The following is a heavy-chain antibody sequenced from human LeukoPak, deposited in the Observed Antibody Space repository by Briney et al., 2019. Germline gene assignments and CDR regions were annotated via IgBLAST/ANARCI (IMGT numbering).Heavy chain of an antibody. D-gene: IGHD3-3*01. V-gene: IGHV4-34*01. CDR3: ARGDDFWSGYNWLDP. CDR2: INHSGST. CDR1: GGSFSGYY. Sequence: SETLSLTCAVSGGSFSGYYWSWIRQPPGKGLEWIGEINHSGSTNYNPSLKSRVTISVDTSKNQFSLKLSSVTAADTAVYYCARGDDFWSGYNWLDPWGQGTLVTVSS. J-gene: IGHJ5*02.